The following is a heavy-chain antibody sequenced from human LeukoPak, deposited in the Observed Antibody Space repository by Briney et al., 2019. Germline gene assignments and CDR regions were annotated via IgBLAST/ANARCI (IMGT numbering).Heavy chain of an antibody. CDR1: GFTFDDYA. Sequence: GGSLRLSCAASGFTFDDYAMNWVRQAPGKGLEWVSGISWNSGSIGYADSVKGRFTISRDNAKNSLYLRMNSLRAGDTALYYCAKDTGLGYYDSSGYMGNAFDIWGQGTMVTVSS. V-gene: IGHV3-9*01. J-gene: IGHJ3*02. D-gene: IGHD3-22*01. CDR2: ISWNSGSI. CDR3: AKDTGLGYYDSSGYMGNAFDI.